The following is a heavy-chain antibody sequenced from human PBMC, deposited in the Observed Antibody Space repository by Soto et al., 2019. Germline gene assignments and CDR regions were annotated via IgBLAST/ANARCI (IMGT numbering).Heavy chain of an antibody. Sequence: SETLSLTCAVSGGSISSSNWWSCVRQPPGKGLEWIGEIYHSGSTNYNPSLKSRVTISVDKSKNQFSLKLSSVTAADTAVYYCAREQDYYGSGSYYNGYHYYGMDVWGQGTTVTVSS. CDR3: AREQDYYGSGSYYNGYHYYGMDV. CDR2: IYHSGST. CDR1: GGSISSSNW. V-gene: IGHV4-4*02. D-gene: IGHD3-10*01. J-gene: IGHJ6*02.